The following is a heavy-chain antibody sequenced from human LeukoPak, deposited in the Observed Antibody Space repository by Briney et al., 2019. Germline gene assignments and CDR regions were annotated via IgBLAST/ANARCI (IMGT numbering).Heavy chain of an antibody. D-gene: IGHD5-18*01. CDR2: IYSGGST. Sequence: GGSLRLSCAASGFTVSSNYMSWVRQAPGKGLEWVSVIYSGGSTYYADSVKGRFTISRDNSKNTLYLQMNSLRAEDTAVYYCARVGVGGYSCGYLEYYFDYWGQGTLVTVSS. CDR3: ARVGVGGYSCGYLEYYFDY. CDR1: GFTVSSNY. J-gene: IGHJ4*02. V-gene: IGHV3-53*01.